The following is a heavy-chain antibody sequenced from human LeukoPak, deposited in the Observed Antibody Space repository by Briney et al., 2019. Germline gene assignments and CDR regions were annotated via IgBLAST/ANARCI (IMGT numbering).Heavy chain of an antibody. D-gene: IGHD1-26*01. CDR3: SRESGAFSPFGY. Sequence: LETLSLTCRVSDGSIRSQSFYWGWIRQPPGKGLEWLGSVYYTGSYTGTTHHNPSLESRVTVSVDTSKNLCSLRLTSVTAADTAVYYCSRESGAFSPFGYWGQGTLVTVSS. CDR2: VYYTGSYTGTT. J-gene: IGHJ4*02. V-gene: IGHV4-39*02. CDR1: DGSIRSQSFY.